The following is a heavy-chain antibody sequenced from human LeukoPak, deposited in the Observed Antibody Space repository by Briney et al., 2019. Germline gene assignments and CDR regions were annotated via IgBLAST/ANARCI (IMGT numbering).Heavy chain of an antibody. CDR3: ARAHEWLRFDY. Sequence: PSETLSLTCAVYGGSFSGYYWSWIRQPPGKGLEWIGEINHSGSTNYNPSLKSRVTISVDTSRNQFSLKLSSVTAADTAVYYCARAHEWLRFDYWGQGTLVTVSS. CDR1: GGSFSGYY. V-gene: IGHV4-34*01. D-gene: IGHD5-12*01. CDR2: INHSGST. J-gene: IGHJ4*02.